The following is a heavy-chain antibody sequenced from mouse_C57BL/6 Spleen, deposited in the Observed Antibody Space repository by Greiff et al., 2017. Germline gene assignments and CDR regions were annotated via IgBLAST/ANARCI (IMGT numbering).Heavy chain of an antibody. J-gene: IGHJ1*03. Sequence: VQLKESGPELVKPGASVKIPCKASGYTFTDYNMDWVKQSHGKSLEWIGDINPNNGGTIYNQKFKGKGTLTVDKSSGTAYMELRSLTSEYTAVYYLARTSTPSTVVRGWYVDVWGTGTTVTVAS. D-gene: IGHD1-1*01. CDR2: INPNNGGT. CDR3: ARTSTPSTVVRGWYVDV. CDR1: GYTFTDYN. V-gene: IGHV1-18*01.